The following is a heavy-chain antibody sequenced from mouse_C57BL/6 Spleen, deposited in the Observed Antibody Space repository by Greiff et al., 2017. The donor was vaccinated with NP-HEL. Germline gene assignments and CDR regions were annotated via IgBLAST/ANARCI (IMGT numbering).Heavy chain of an antibody. CDR1: GYTFTDYE. D-gene: IGHD4-1*01. J-gene: IGHJ2*01. CDR3: TRSELGRGYFDY. V-gene: IGHV1-15*01. Sequence: QVQLKQSGAELVRPGASVTLSCKASGYTFTDYEMHWVKQTPVHGLEWIGAIDPETGGTAYNQKFKGKAILTADKSSSTAYMELRSLTSEDSAVYYGTRSELGRGYFDYWGQGTTLTVSS. CDR2: IDPETGGT.